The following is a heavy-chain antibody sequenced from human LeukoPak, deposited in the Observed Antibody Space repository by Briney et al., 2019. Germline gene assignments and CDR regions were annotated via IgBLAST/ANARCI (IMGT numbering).Heavy chain of an antibody. Sequence: GASVKVSCKASGYTFTGYYMHWVREAAGQGLEWMGWINPNSGGTNYAQKFQGRVTMTRDTSISTAYMELSRLRSDDTAVYYCARARRAGSGWLPWGQGTLVTVSS. CDR1: GYTFTGYY. J-gene: IGHJ4*02. CDR3: ARARRAGSGWLP. D-gene: IGHD6-19*01. V-gene: IGHV1-2*02. CDR2: INPNSGGT.